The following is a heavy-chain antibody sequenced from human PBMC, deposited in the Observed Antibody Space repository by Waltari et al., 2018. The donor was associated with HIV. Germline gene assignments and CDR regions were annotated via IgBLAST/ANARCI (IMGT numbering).Heavy chain of an antibody. Sequence: LSCAASGFAFVSYAITWVRQSPERGLEWVAAIDGSGTKSFYADSVKGRFTLSRDNSKNTVFLQMNSLRAADTAIYYCAKAFYEDTAYYYDFWGRGTRVTVSS. V-gene: IGHV3-23*01. J-gene: IGHJ4*02. CDR3: AKAFYEDTAYYYDF. CDR1: GFAFVSYA. CDR2: IDGSGTKS. D-gene: IGHD3-22*01.